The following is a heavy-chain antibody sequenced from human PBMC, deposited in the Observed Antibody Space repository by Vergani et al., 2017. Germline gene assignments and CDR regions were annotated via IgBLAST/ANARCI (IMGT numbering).Heavy chain of an antibody. V-gene: IGHV3-23*01. CDR1: GFTFSSYA. CDR2: ISGSGGST. D-gene: IGHD6-19*01. Sequence: EVQLLESGGGLVQPGGSLRLSCAASGFTFSSYAMSWVRQAPGKGLEWVSAISGSGGSTYYADSVKGRFTISRDNSKNTLYLQMNSLRAEDTAVFYCAKDSSGWYNYFDYWGQGTLVTVSS. J-gene: IGHJ4*02. CDR3: AKDSSGWYNYFDY.